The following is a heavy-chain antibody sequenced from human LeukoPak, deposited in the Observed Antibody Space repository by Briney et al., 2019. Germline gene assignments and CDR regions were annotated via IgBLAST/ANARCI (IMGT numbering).Heavy chain of an antibody. CDR3: AREPAAAFVSVKYFDY. CDR2: ISAYNGNT. J-gene: IGHJ4*02. V-gene: IGHV1-18*01. D-gene: IGHD6-13*01. Sequence: GASVKVSCKASGYTFTSYGISWVRQAPGQGLERMGWISAYNGNTNYAQKLQGRVTMTTDTSTSTAYMELRSLRSDDTAVYYCAREPAAAFVSVKYFDYWGQGTLVTVSS. CDR1: GYTFTSYG.